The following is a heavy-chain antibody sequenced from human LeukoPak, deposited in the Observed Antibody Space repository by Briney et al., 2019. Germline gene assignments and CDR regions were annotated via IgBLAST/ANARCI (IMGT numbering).Heavy chain of an antibody. CDR2: ISKSGDHT. D-gene: IGHD3-16*01. CDR3: ATSWGPDTSAFRWGRDGMDV. V-gene: IGHV3-23*01. CDR1: GLTFNNYA. J-gene: IGHJ6*02. Sequence: HPGGSLRLSCAVSGLTFNNYAMSWVRQAPGKGLEWVSAISKSGDHTYYAASAKGRFTIYRDNSKNTQYLQMNSLRAEDTAVYYCATSWGPDTSAFRWGRDGMDVWGQGTTVIV.